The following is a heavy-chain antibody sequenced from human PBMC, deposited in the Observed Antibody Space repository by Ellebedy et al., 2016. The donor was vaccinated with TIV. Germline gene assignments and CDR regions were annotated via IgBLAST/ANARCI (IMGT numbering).Heavy chain of an antibody. Sequence: GESLKISCKGSGYSFSKYWIGWVRQMPGKGLQWMGIIYPDDSTTKYSPSLQGQVTISADKSINTAYLQWSSLKASDTAVYYCARHRGGEYRDYSSYYVDVWGKGTTVTVSS. CDR1: GYSFSKYW. V-gene: IGHV5-51*01. D-gene: IGHD3-10*01. CDR3: ARHRGGEYRDYSSYYVDV. J-gene: IGHJ6*03. CDR2: IYPDDSTT.